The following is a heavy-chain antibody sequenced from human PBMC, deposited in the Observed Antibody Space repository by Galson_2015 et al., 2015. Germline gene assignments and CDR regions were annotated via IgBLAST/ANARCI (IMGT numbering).Heavy chain of an antibody. CDR1: GFTFSSYE. CDR3: ASTYYYDSSGYYPAEYFQH. J-gene: IGHJ1*01. V-gene: IGHV3-48*03. Sequence: SLRLSCAASGFTFSSYEMNWVRQAPGKGLEWVSYISSSGSTIYYADSVKGRFTISRDNAKNSLYLQMNSLRAEDTAVYYCASTYYYDSSGYYPAEYFQHLGQGTLVTVSS. D-gene: IGHD3-22*01. CDR2: ISSSGSTI.